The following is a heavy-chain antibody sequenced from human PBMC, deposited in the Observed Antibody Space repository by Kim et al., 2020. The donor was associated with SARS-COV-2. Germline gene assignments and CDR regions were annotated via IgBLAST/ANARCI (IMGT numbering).Heavy chain of an antibody. V-gene: IGHV4-61*01. CDR1: GGSVSSGSYY. CDR3: ARGGYCSSTSCYDLPNWFDP. D-gene: IGHD2-2*01. CDR2: IYYSGST. Sequence: SETLSLTCTVSGGSVSSGSYYWSWIRQPPGKGLEWIGYIYYSGSTNYNPSLKSRVTISVDTSKNQFSLKLSSVTAADTAVYYCARGGYCSSTSCYDLPNWFDPWGQGTLVTVSS. J-gene: IGHJ5*02.